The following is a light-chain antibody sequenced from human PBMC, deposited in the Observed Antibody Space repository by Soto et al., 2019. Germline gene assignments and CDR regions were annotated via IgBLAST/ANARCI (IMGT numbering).Light chain of an antibody. CDR3: QQSSNWPLT. J-gene: IGKJ4*01. Sequence: EIVFTQSPATLSLSPGERATLSCRASQSVSSYLAWYQQKPGQAPRLLIYDASNRATGIPARFSGSGSGTDFTLTISSLEPEDFAVYYCQQSSNWPLTFGGGTKVDIK. CDR1: QSVSSY. V-gene: IGKV3-11*01. CDR2: DAS.